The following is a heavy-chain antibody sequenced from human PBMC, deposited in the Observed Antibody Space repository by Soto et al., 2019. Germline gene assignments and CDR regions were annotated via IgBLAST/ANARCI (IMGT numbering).Heavy chain of an antibody. CDR2: ISGSGGST. CDR1: GFTFSSYA. J-gene: IGHJ4*02. V-gene: IGHV3-23*01. D-gene: IGHD3-16*01. CDR3: AKDSRGLRLGELLAPPSYFDY. Sequence: GGSLRLSCAASGFTFSSYAMSWVRQAPGKGLEWVSAISGSGGSTYYADSVKGRFTISRDNSKNTLYLQMNSLRAEDTAVYYCAKDSRGLRLGELLAPPSYFDYWGQGTLVTVSS.